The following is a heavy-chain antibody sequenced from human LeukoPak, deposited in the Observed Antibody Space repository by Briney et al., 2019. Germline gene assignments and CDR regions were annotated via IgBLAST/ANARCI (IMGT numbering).Heavy chain of an antibody. CDR3: AREPADNYYDSSGYL. Sequence: ASVTVSCKASGYTFTSYAMNWVRQAPGQGLEWMGWINTNTGNPTYAQGFTGRFVFSLDTSVTTAYLQISSLKAEDTAVYYCAREPADNYYDSSGYLWGQGTLVTVSS. J-gene: IGHJ4*02. CDR2: INTNTGNP. CDR1: GYTFTSYA. V-gene: IGHV7-4-1*02. D-gene: IGHD3-22*01.